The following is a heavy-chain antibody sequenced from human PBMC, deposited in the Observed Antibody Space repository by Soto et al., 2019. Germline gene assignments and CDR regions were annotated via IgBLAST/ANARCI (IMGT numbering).Heavy chain of an antibody. Sequence: VEVCWEACGVAFASYGSRSVRQAPGQGLEWMGWISAYNGNTNYAQKLQGRVTMTTDTSTSTAYMELRSLRSDDTAVYYCARELSIAVAAPGYWGQGTLVTVSS. CDR2: ISAYNGNT. J-gene: IGHJ4*02. V-gene: IGHV1-18*01. CDR1: GVAFASYG. D-gene: IGHD6-19*01. CDR3: ARELSIAVAAPGY.